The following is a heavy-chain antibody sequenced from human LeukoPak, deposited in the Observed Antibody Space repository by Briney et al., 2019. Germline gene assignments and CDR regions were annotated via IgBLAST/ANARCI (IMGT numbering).Heavy chain of an antibody. CDR3: AKSMGATPYYGMDV. J-gene: IGHJ6*02. D-gene: IGHD1-26*01. CDR1: GFTFDDYA. CDR2: ISWSSGSI. V-gene: IGHV3-9*01. Sequence: PGRSLRLSCAASGFTFDDYAMHWVRQAPGKGLEWVSGISWSSGSIGYADSVKGRFTISRDNAKNSLYLQMNSLRAEDTALYYCAKSMGATPYYGMDVWGQGTTVTVSS.